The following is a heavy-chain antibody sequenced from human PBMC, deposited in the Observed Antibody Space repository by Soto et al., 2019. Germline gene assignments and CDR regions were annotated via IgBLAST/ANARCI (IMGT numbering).Heavy chain of an antibody. D-gene: IGHD5-18*01. Sequence: QVQLQESGPGLVKPSETLSLTCAVSGASVSSASYYWSWIRQPPGRGLEWIGYIDDSGRTNYNPSLKRRVTMSLDTSKNQFSLKLSSVTAADTAVYYCAREESEYSYTLVYLGQGTLVTVSA. V-gene: IGHV4-61*01. CDR1: GASVSSASYY. CDR2: IDDSGRT. J-gene: IGHJ4*02. CDR3: AREESEYSYTLVY.